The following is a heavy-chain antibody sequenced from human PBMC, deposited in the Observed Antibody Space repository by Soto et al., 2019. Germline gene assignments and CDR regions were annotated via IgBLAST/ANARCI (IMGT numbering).Heavy chain of an antibody. J-gene: IGHJ4*02. V-gene: IGHV3-74*01. D-gene: IGHD1-26*01. Sequence: EVQLVESGGGLVQPGGSLRLSCAASGFTFNKYWMHWVRQAPGKGLVWVSHITSDGSGTSYVDSVRGRFTISRDNAKNTLYLETNNLRAEDTAIYYCARDDPGVGIDYWAQGTLVTVSS. CDR3: ARDDPGVGIDY. CDR1: GFTFNKYW. CDR2: ITSDGSGT.